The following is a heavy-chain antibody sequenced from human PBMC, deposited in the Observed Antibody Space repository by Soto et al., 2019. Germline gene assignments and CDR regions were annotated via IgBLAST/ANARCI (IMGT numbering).Heavy chain of an antibody. CDR3: GRDMYTNSVNYFDL. CDR2: ITTSGGNA. CDR1: GFSFKDYY. D-gene: IGHD2-2*02. Sequence: QVRLVESGGGLVKPGGSLRLYGAASGFSFKDYYMTWMRQTPEKGLEWISTITTSGGNAYYAASVKGRVTISRDIAHNSLYLQMSGLRAEDTALYYCGRDMYTNSVNYFDLWGQGTLVTVSA. V-gene: IGHV3-11*01. J-gene: IGHJ5*02.